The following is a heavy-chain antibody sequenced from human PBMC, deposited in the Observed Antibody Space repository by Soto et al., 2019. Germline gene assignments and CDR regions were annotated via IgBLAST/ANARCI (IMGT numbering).Heavy chain of an antibody. D-gene: IGHD3-16*01. Sequence: EGALRLSCAASGFTFISYSMNWFLQAPGKGLEWLSYISSSSRITYYADSVKGRFTISRDNAKNSLYLQMKSLRDEDTAVYYCAIDRITFGGGDFDIWGQGTMGTIS. CDR3: AIDRITFGGGDFDI. CDR2: ISSSSRIT. CDR1: GFTFISYS. J-gene: IGHJ3*02. V-gene: IGHV3-48*02.